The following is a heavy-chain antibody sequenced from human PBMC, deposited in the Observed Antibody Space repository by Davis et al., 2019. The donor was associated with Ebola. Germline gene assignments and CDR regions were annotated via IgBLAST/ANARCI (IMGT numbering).Heavy chain of an antibody. Sequence: SETLSLTCTVSSGSISSYYWTWIRQSPGKGLEWIGYIYYSGSTYYNPSLKSRVTISVDTSKNQFSLKLSSVTAADTAVYYCARDGGRHWYFDLWGRGTLVTVSS. CDR3: ARDGGRHWYFDL. CDR2: IYYSGST. J-gene: IGHJ2*01. CDR1: SGSISSYY. D-gene: IGHD3-16*01. V-gene: IGHV4-59*12.